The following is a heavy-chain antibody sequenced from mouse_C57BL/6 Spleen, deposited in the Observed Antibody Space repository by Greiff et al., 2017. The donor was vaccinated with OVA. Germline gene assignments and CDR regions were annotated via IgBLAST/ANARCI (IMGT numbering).Heavy chain of an antibody. CDR1: GFTFSDYY. CDR2: INYDGSST. CDR3: ARDSRGAMDY. Sequence: DVHLVESEGGLVQPGSSMKLSCTASGFTFSDYYMAWVRQVPEKGLEWVANINYDGSSTYYLDSLKSRFIISRDNAKNILYLQMSSLKSEDTATYYCARDSRGAMDYWGQGTSVTVSS. J-gene: IGHJ4*01. V-gene: IGHV5-16*01.